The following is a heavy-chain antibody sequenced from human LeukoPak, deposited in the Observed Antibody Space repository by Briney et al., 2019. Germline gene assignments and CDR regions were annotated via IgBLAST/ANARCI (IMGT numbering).Heavy chain of an antibody. CDR1: GGSVSSGDYY. Sequence: PSETLSLTCTVSGGSVSSGDYYWSWVRQPPGEGLEWIGYMYYSGSTYYNPSLKSRVTISLRTSKNQFYLKLSSVTAADTAVYYCARAPWDYGSGSYSVQFDYWGQGTLVTVSS. D-gene: IGHD3-10*01. CDR3: ARAPWDYGSGSYSVQFDY. J-gene: IGHJ4*02. CDR2: MYYSGST. V-gene: IGHV4-30-4*01.